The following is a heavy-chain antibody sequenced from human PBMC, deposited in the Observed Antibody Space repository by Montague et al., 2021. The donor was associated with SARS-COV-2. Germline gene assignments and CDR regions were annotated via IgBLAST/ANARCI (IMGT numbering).Heavy chain of an antibody. CDR1: GGSISSSSYY. CDR3: ARHRRQWLETVPNWFDP. CDR2: IYYSGST. J-gene: IGHJ5*02. D-gene: IGHD6-19*01. V-gene: IGHV4-39*01. Sequence: SETLSLTCTVSGGSISSSSYYWGWIRQPPGKGLEWIGSIYYSGSTYYNPSLKSRVTISVDTSKNQFSLKLSSVTAADTAVYYCARHRRQWLETVPNWFDPWGQGTLVTVSS.